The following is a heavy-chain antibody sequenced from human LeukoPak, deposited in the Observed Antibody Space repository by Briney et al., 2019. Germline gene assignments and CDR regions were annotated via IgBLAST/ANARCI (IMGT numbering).Heavy chain of an antibody. CDR1: GGSFSGYY. Sequence: SETLSLTCAVYGGSFSGYYWSWIRQPPGKGLEWIGEINHSGSTNYNPSLKSRVTISVDTSKNQFSLKLSSVTAADTAVYYCARVGRSSSWYYFDYWGQGTLVTVSS. D-gene: IGHD6-13*01. CDR3: ARVGRSSSWYYFDY. J-gene: IGHJ4*02. CDR2: INHSGST. V-gene: IGHV4-34*01.